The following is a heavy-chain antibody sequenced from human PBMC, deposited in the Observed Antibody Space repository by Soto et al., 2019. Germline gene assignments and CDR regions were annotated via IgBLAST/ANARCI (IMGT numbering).Heavy chain of an antibody. CDR2: ISYSGST. Sequence: SETLSLTCSVSGDSISSHYWSWIRQPPGKGLERIGYISYSGSTNYNPSLKSRVTIFVHTSKNQFSLRLSSVTAADTAVYYCARVSGAGRGEYFQHWGQGTLVTVSS. V-gene: IGHV4-59*11. CDR1: GDSISSHY. CDR3: ARVSGAGRGEYFQH. J-gene: IGHJ1*01. D-gene: IGHD1-26*01.